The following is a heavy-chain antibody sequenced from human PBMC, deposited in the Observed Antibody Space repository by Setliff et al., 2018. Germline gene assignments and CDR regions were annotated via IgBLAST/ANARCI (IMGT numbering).Heavy chain of an antibody. D-gene: IGHD2-21*02. CDR1: GYTFSSYG. Sequence: ASVKVSCKASGYTFSSYGITWVRQAPGQGLEWMGWINGHSGTTNYAQKFQDRVTMTIDTSTSKAYMELRSLRSDDTAVYYCVRDTIAYCRDDCSDWFDPWGQGTLVTVSS. CDR3: VRDTIAYCRDDCSDWFDP. CDR2: INGHSGTT. V-gene: IGHV1-18*04. J-gene: IGHJ5*02.